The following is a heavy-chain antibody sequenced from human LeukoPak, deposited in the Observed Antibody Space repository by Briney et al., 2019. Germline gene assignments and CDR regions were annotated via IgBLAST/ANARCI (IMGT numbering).Heavy chain of an antibody. J-gene: IGHJ5*02. D-gene: IGHD6-6*01. CDR2: IYSGGST. Sequence: GGSLRLSCAASGFTVSSNYMSWVRQAPGKGLEWVSVIYSGGSTYYADSVKGRFTISRDNAKNSLYLQMNSLRAEDTAVYYCARARVRTIAARPNWFDPWGQGTLVTVSS. CDR3: ARARVRTIAARPNWFDP. V-gene: IGHV3-53*01. CDR1: GFTVSSNY.